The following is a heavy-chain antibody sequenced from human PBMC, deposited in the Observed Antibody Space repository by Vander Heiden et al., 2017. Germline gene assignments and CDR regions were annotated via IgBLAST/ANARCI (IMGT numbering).Heavy chain of an antibody. D-gene: IGHD1-26*01. Sequence: QVQLVQSGAEVKKPGASVTVYCKASGYTFTGYYMHWGRKAPGQGREWMGWSTPNRGGKKDAQKFQGRVTMTRDTSISTAYMELSRLRSDDTAVYYCARDIVGATALLDYWGQGTLVTVSS. J-gene: IGHJ4*02. CDR1: GYTFTGYY. CDR2: STPNRGGK. CDR3: ARDIVGATALLDY. V-gene: IGHV1-2*02.